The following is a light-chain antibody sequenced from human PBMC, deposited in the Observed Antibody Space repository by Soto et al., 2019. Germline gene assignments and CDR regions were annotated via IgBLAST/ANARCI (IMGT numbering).Light chain of an antibody. CDR3: KQLNCYPVN. V-gene: IGKV1-9*01. Sequence: IQLTQSPSSLSASVGDRVTITCRASQGISSDLAWYQQKPGKAPKLLIYSASTLQNGVSSRFSGSGSGTDFTLTISGLQHEDFATYYYKQLNCYPVNFGRETRLEIK. CDR2: SAS. CDR1: QGISSD. J-gene: IGKJ5*01.